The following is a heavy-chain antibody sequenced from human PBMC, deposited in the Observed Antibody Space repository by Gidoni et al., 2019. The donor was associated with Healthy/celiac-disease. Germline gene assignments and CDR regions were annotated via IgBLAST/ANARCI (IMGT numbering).Heavy chain of an antibody. Sequence: EVQLVESGGGLVQPGGSLRLSCAASGFTFISYAMSWVRQAPGKGLEWVSAISGRGGSTYYADSVKGRFTISRDNSKNTLYLQMNSLRAEDTAVYYCAKDQGYSSGWSDAFDIWGQGTMVTVSS. V-gene: IGHV3-23*04. CDR2: ISGRGGST. CDR3: AKDQGYSSGWSDAFDI. D-gene: IGHD6-19*01. CDR1: GFTFISYA. J-gene: IGHJ3*02.